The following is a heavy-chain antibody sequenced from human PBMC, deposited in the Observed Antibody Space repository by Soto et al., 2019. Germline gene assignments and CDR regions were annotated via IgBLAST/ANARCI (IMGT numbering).Heavy chain of an antibody. CDR1: GYIFTNYY. CDR2: INLSADRT. V-gene: IGHV1-46*03. CDR3: VRDPSSGYRSFDY. J-gene: IGHJ4*02. D-gene: IGHD3-22*01. Sequence: GASVKVSCKASGYIFTNYYIRWVRQAPGQGLEWMGIINLSADRTSYAQKFQGRFTVTMDTSTSTVYMELGSLRSEDTAVYYCVRDPSSGYRSFDYWGQGTLVTVSS.